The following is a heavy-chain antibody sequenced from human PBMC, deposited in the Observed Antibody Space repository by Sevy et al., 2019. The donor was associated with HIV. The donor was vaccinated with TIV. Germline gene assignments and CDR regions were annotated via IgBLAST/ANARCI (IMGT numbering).Heavy chain of an antibody. V-gene: IGHV1-8*01. Sequence: VSVKVSCKASGYTFTSYDINWVRQATGQGLEWMGWMHPNSGNTGYTQKFQGRVTMTRNTSISTAYMELSSLRSEDTAVYYCARGPPGMHAFDYWGQGTLVTVSS. J-gene: IGHJ4*02. CDR2: MHPNSGNT. CDR3: ARGPPGMHAFDY. CDR1: GYTFTSYD.